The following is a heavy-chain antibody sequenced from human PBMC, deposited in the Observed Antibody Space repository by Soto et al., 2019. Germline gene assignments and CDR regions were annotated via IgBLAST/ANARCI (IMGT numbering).Heavy chain of an antibody. J-gene: IGHJ4*02. CDR3: AKEGGLSGSYYISSSYYFDY. CDR1: GFTFSSYG. Sequence: QVQLVESGGGVVQPGRSLRLSCVASGFTFSSYGMHWVRQAPGKGLEWVAIISYDGSNTYYADSVKGRFTISRDNSKNTLYLQMNGLRAEDTSVYYCAKEGGLSGSYYISSSYYFDYWGQGNLVTVSS. D-gene: IGHD1-26*01. V-gene: IGHV3-30*18. CDR2: ISYDGSNT.